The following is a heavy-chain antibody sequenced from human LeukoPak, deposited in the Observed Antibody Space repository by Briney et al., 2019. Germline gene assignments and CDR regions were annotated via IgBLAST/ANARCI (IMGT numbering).Heavy chain of an antibody. D-gene: IGHD2-2*01. CDR1: GYTFTGYY. CDR2: INSNSGGT. J-gene: IGHJ4*02. CDR3: ARVSTSCCYEIDY. V-gene: IGHV1-2*02. Sequence: GASVKVSCKAAGYTFTGYYMHWVRQAPGHGLEWMGWINSNSGGTNYAQKFQGRVTMTRATSISTAYMELSRLRSDDTAVYYCARVSTSCCYEIDYWGQGTLVTVSS.